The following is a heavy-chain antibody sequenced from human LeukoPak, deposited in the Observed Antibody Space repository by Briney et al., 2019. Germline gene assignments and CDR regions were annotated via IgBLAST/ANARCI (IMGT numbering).Heavy chain of an antibody. D-gene: IGHD3-10*01. Sequence: PSETLSLTCAVYGGSFSGYYWSWIRQPPGKGLEWIGEINHSGSTNYNPSLKSRVTISVDRSKNQFSLKLSSVTAADTAVYYCARGSSMVRGRAFDYWGQGTLVTVSS. CDR2: INHSGST. CDR1: GGSFSGYY. V-gene: IGHV4-34*01. CDR3: ARGSSMVRGRAFDY. J-gene: IGHJ4*02.